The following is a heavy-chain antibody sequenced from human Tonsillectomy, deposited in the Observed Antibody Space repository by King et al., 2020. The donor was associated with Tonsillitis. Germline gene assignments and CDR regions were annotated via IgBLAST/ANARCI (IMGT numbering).Heavy chain of an antibody. V-gene: IGHV3-30-3*01. CDR1: GFTFSSYA. D-gene: IGHD3-3*01. Sequence: VQLVESGGGVVQPGRSLRLSCAASGFTFSSYAMHGVRQAPGKGLEWVAGISYDGSNKYYADSVKGRFTISRDNSKNTLYLQMNSLRAEDTAVYYCARVTTIFGWGAFDIWGQGTMVTVSS. J-gene: IGHJ3*02. CDR2: ISYDGSNK. CDR3: ARVTTIFGWGAFDI.